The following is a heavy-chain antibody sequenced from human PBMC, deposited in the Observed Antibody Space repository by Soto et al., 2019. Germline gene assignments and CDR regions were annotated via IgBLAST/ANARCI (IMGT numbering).Heavy chain of an antibody. CDR1: GYTFTSYY. J-gene: IGHJ5*02. CDR2: INPSGGST. CDR3: ARDPVGSIVVVTATNWFDP. Sequence: ASVKVSCKACGYTFTSYYMHWVRQAPGQGLEWMGIINPSGGSTSYAQKFQGRVTMTRDTSTSTVYMELSSLRSEDTAVYYCARDPVGSIVVVTATNWFDPWGQGTLVTAPQ. D-gene: IGHD2-21*02. V-gene: IGHV1-46*01.